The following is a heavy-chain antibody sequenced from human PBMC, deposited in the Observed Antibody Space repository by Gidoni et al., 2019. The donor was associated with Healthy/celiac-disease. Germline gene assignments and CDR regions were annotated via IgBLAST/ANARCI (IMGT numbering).Heavy chain of an antibody. Sequence: EVQLLESGGGLVLPGGSLSLTCAASGFTFSSYAMRWVRQAPGKGLEWVSAISGSGGSTYYADSVKGRFTISRDNSKNTLYLQMNSLRAEDTAVYYCANDYDSKNWFDPWGQGTLVTVSS. CDR2: ISGSGGST. V-gene: IGHV3-23*01. CDR3: ANDYDSKNWFDP. J-gene: IGHJ5*02. CDR1: GFTFSSYA. D-gene: IGHD3-22*01.